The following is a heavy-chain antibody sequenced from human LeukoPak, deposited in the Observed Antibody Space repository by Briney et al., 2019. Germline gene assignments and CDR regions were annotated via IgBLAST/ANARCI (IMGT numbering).Heavy chain of an antibody. CDR2: IIPIFGTA. CDR1: GGTFSSYA. V-gene: IGHV1-69*06. CDR3: ARVRELLWGFDI. D-gene: IGHD1-7*01. J-gene: IGHJ3*02. Sequence: ASVKVSCKASGGTFSSYAISWVRQAPGQGLEWMGGIIPIFGTANYAQKFQGRVTITADKSTSTAYMELSSLRSEDTAVYYCARVRELLWGFDIWGQGTMVTVSS.